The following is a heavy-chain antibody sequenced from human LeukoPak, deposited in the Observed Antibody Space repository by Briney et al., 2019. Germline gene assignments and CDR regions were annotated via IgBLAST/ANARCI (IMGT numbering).Heavy chain of an antibody. CDR2: INHSGST. CDR1: GGSFSGYY. CDR3: ARGLDCSSTSCLDGYFDY. J-gene: IGHJ4*02. Sequence: SETLSLTCAVYGGSFSGYYWSWIRQPPGKGLEWIGEINHSGSTNYNPSLKSRVTISVDTSKNQFSLKLSSVTAADTAVYYCARGLDCSSTSCLDGYFDYWGQGTLVTVSS. V-gene: IGHV4-34*01. D-gene: IGHD2-2*01.